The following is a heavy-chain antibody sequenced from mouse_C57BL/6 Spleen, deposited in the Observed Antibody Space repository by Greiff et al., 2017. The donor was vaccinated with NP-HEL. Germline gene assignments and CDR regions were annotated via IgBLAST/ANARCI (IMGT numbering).Heavy chain of an antibody. J-gene: IGHJ3*01. D-gene: IGHD2-3*01. V-gene: IGHV8-8*01. Sequence: QVTLKVSGPGILQPSQTLSLTCSSSGFSLSTFGMGVGWIRQPSGKGLEWLAHIWWDDDKYYNPALKSRLSTSKDTSKNQVFLKIANVNTADTATYYCARAYDGYYGFAYWGQGTLVTVSA. CDR2: IWWDDDK. CDR1: GFSLSTFGMG. CDR3: ARAYDGYYGFAY.